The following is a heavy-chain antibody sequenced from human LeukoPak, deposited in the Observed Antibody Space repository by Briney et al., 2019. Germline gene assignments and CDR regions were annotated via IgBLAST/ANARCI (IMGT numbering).Heavy chain of an antibody. CDR2: IWYEGTNE. D-gene: IGHD2/OR15-2a*01. V-gene: IGHV3-33*01. CDR1: GXKFNTYG. CDR3: ARRVGLSPVIDY. J-gene: IGHJ4*02. Sequence: GGPLTLSCVPSGXKFNTYGMHWVRQAPGRAREWVVIIWYEGTNENYAASVKGRYTISRDDSANTLYLQMNNVRVEDTALYYCARRVGLSPVIDYWGQGTLVTVSS.